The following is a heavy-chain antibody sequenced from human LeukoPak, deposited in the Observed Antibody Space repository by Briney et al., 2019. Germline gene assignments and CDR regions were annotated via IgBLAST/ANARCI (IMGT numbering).Heavy chain of an antibody. Sequence: PGGSLRLSCAASGFSFSTYDMAWVRQAPGRGLERVSSISSSSSYIYYADSVKGRFTISRDNAKNSLYLQMNSLRAEDTAVYYCARDQWLGGMDVLGQGTTVTVSS. D-gene: IGHD6-19*01. CDR1: GFSFSTYD. CDR3: ARDQWLGGMDV. CDR2: ISSSSSYI. J-gene: IGHJ6*02. V-gene: IGHV3-21*01.